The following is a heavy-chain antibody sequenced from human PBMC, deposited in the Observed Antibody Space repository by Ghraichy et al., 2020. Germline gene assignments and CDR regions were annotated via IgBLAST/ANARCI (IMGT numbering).Heavy chain of an antibody. CDR2: MNPNSGNT. J-gene: IGHJ6*02. Sequence: ASVKVSCKASGYTFSTDDIKWVRQATGQGLESMGWMNPNSGNTVYAQKFHGRVTMTRDTSISTVYMEVSSLTSEHTAVYYCARLVRAKVRWSDTTPVAAGMDVWVQGTTVTVSS. CDR3: ARLVRAKVRWSDTTPVAAGMDV. CDR1: GYTFSTDD. V-gene: IGHV1-8*02. D-gene: IGHD3-10*01.